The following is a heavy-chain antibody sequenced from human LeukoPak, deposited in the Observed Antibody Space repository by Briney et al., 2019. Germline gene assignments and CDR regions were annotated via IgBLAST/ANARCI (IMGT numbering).Heavy chain of an antibody. CDR1: GGTFSSYA. J-gene: IGHJ4*02. Sequence: SVKVSCGASGGTFSSYAISWVRQAPGQGLEWMGRMIPILGIANYAQKFRGRVTITADKSTSTAYMELSSLRSEDTAVYYCARGLRSRSGAINPIDYWGQGTLVTVSS. CDR3: ARGLRSRSGAINPIDY. CDR2: MIPILGIA. D-gene: IGHD1-26*01. V-gene: IGHV1-69*04.